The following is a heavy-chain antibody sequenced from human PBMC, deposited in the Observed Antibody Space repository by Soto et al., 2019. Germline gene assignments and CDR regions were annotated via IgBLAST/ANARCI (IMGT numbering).Heavy chain of an antibody. D-gene: IGHD5-12*01. CDR2: ISGSGGSA. Sequence: GGSLRLSCAASGFTFSSYAMSWVRQAPGKGLEWVSAISGSGGSAYYADSVKGRFTISRDNSKNTLYLQMNSLRAEDTAVYYCFFPPLPNIVWSPFNYYGMDVWGQGTTVTVSS. CDR1: GFTFSSYA. CDR3: FFPPLPNIVWSPFNYYGMDV. J-gene: IGHJ6*02. V-gene: IGHV3-23*01.